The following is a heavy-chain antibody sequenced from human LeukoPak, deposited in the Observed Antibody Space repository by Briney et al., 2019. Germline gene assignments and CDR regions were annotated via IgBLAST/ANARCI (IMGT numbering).Heavy chain of an antibody. CDR3: AGLRWELLDYYGMDV. D-gene: IGHD1-26*01. Sequence: GRSLRLSCAASGFTFDDYAMHWVRQAPGKGLEWVSGISWNSGSIGYADSVKGRFTISRDNAKNSLYLQMNSLRAEDTALYYCAGLRWELLDYYGMDVWGQGTTVTVSS. J-gene: IGHJ6*02. CDR1: GFTFDDYA. V-gene: IGHV3-9*01. CDR2: ISWNSGSI.